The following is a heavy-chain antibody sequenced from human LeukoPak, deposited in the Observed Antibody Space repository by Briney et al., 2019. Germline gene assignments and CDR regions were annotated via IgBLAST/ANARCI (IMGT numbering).Heavy chain of an antibody. D-gene: IGHD3-10*01. CDR1: GGSISSGTYY. V-gene: IGHV4-61*02. CDR2: IYTNGST. Sequence: TLSLTCIVSGGSISSGTYYWSWIRQPAGKGLEWIGRIYTNGSTNYNPSLKSRATISIESSKNQFALKLRSVTAEDTAVYFCARDRERGMIRGILDYWGQGTLVTVSS. CDR3: ARDRERGMIRGILDY. J-gene: IGHJ4*02.